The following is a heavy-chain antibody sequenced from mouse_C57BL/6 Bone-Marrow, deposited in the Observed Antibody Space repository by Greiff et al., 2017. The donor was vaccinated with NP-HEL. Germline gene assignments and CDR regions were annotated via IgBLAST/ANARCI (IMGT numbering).Heavy chain of an antibody. J-gene: IGHJ1*03. Sequence: QVQLKESGPELVKPGASVKISCKASGYAFSSSWMNWVKQRPGKGLEWIGRIYPGDGDTNYNGKFKGKATLTADKSSSTAYMQLSSLTSEDSAVYFCARPLITTVVAERGFDVWGTGTTVTVSS. CDR2: IYPGDGDT. CDR1: GYAFSSSW. CDR3: ARPLITTVVAERGFDV. V-gene: IGHV1-82*01. D-gene: IGHD1-1*01.